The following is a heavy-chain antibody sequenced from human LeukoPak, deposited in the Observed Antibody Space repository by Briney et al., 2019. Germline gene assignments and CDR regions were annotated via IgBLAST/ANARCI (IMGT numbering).Heavy chain of an antibody. Sequence: SETLSLTCTVSGGSVSSGGYYWSWLRQYPGKGLEWIGYIYYTGSTYYNPSLKSRVTISVDRSQNQLSLKLSSVTAADTAVYYCARGTNIIVVPINYFDHWGQGTLVTVSS. J-gene: IGHJ4*02. CDR1: GGSVSSGGYY. CDR3: ARGTNIIVVPINYFDH. V-gene: IGHV4-31*03. D-gene: IGHD2-15*01. CDR2: IYYTGST.